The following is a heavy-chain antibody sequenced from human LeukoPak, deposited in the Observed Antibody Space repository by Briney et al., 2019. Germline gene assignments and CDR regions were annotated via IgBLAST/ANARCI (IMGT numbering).Heavy chain of an antibody. V-gene: IGHV4-30-2*01. CDR1: GGSISSGGYS. CDR2: IYRSGST. Sequence: SQTLSLTCAVSGGSISSGGYSWSWIRQPPGKGLEWIGYIYRSGSTYYNPSLKSRVTISVDRSKNQFSLKLSSVTAADTAVYYCARGNDILTGYVFDYWGQGTLVTVSS. D-gene: IGHD3-9*01. J-gene: IGHJ4*02. CDR3: ARGNDILTGYVFDY.